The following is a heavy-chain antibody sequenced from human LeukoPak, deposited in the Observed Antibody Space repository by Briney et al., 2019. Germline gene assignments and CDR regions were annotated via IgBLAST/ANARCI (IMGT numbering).Heavy chain of an antibody. CDR2: ISYSGST. Sequence: SETLSLTCTVSGGSISSYYWSWIRQPPGKGLEWIGYISYSGSTNFNPSLKSRVTISVDASKNQFSLNLISVTAADTAVYYCAREGTAGTNLNWFDPWGQGTLVTVSS. V-gene: IGHV4-59*01. J-gene: IGHJ5*02. CDR3: AREGTAGTNLNWFDP. D-gene: IGHD1-1*01. CDR1: GGSISSYY.